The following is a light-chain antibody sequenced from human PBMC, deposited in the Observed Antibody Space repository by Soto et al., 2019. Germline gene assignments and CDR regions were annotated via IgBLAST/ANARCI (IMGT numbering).Light chain of an antibody. CDR3: QHYNSYSEA. V-gene: IGKV1-5*03. CDR2: KLS. J-gene: IGKJ1*01. Sequence: DIVITQSPSTLSASVGDRATLTCRATQSLGSWLAWYQQKPGKAPNRLIYKLSSLHNGVPSRFRGSRSGTECTLPISRLQPDDFETYYCQHYNSYSEAFGQGTKVDIK. CDR1: QSLGSW.